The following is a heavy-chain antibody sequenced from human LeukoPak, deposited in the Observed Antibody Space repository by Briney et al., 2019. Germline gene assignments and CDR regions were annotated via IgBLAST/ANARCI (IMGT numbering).Heavy chain of an antibody. V-gene: IGHV1-69*04. CDR3: ARAGSVPEYSSSPSSIYYYGMDV. CDR2: IIPIFGIA. D-gene: IGHD6-6*01. J-gene: IGHJ6*02. Sequence: GASVKVSCKASGGTFSSYAISWVRQAPGQGLEWMGRIIPIFGIANYAQKFQGRVTITADKSTSTAYMELSSPRSEDTAVYYCARAGSVPEYSSSPSSIYYYGMDVWGQGTTVTVSS. CDR1: GGTFSSYA.